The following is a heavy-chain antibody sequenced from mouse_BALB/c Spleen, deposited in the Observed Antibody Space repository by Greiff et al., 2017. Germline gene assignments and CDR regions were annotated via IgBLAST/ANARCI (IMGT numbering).Heavy chain of an antibody. J-gene: IGHJ4*01. Sequence: VQLQQFGAELVKPGASVKISCKASGYTFTDYNMDWVKQSHGKSLEWIGVIDPSDSYTSYNQKFKGKATLTVDTSSSTAYMQLSSLTSEDSAVYYCTRYGDLSGAMDYWGQGTSVTVSS. CDR1: GYTFTDYN. CDR2: IDPSDSYT. D-gene: IGHD2-13*01. CDR3: TRYGDLSGAMDY. V-gene: IGHV1S127*01.